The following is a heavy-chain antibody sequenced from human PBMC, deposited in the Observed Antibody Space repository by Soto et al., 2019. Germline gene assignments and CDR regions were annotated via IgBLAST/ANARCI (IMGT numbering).Heavy chain of an antibody. CDR3: ARHGPSSITMVRGVIFPNNWFDP. D-gene: IGHD3-10*01. Sequence: PSETLSLTCTVSGGSISSYYWSWIRQPPGKGLEWIGYIYYSGSTNYNPSLKSRVTISVDTSKNQFSLKLSSVTAADTAVYYCARHGPSSITMVRGVIFPNNWFDPWGQGTLVTVSS. CDR2: IYYSGST. J-gene: IGHJ5*02. CDR1: GGSISSYY. V-gene: IGHV4-59*08.